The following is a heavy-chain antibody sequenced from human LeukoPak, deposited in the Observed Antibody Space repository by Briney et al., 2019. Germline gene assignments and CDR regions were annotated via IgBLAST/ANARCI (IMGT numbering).Heavy chain of an antibody. CDR2: ISGSGGST. Sequence: GGSLRLSCAASGFTFSIYAMTWVRQAPGKGLEWVSTISGSGGSTYYADSVKGRFTISRDNAKNSLYLQMNSLRAEDTAVYYCARGRTTVTTFADYWGQGTLVTVSS. J-gene: IGHJ4*02. D-gene: IGHD4-17*01. CDR1: GFTFSIYA. CDR3: ARGRTTVTTFADY. V-gene: IGHV3-23*01.